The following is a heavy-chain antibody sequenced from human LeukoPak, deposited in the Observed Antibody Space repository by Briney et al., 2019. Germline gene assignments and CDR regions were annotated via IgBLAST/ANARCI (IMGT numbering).Heavy chain of an antibody. D-gene: IGHD3-3*01. V-gene: IGHV4-59*01. CDR1: GGSISSYY. CDR2: IYYSGST. Sequence: PSETLSLTCTVSGGSISSYYWSWIRQPPGKGLEWIGYIYYSGSTSYNPSLKSRVTISVDTSKNQFSLKLSSVTAADTAVYYCARDRYDFWSGYDYWYFDLWGRGTLVTVSS. J-gene: IGHJ2*01. CDR3: ARDRYDFWSGYDYWYFDL.